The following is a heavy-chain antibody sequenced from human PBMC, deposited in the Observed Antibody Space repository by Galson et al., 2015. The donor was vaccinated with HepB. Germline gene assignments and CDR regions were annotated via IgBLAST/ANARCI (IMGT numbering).Heavy chain of an antibody. J-gene: IGHJ5*02. CDR3: ARDAQMVYSSSWNWFDP. CDR2: IIPIFGTA. CDR1: GGTFSSYA. D-gene: IGHD6-13*01. V-gene: IGHV1-69*13. Sequence: SVKVSCKASGGTFSSYAIRWVRQAPGQGLEWMGGIIPIFGTANYAQKFQGRVTITADESTSTSYMELSSLRSEDTAVYYCARDAQMVYSSSWNWFDPWGQGTLVTVSS.